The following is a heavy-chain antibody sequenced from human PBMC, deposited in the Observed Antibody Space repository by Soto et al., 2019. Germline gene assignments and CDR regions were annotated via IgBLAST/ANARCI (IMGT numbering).Heavy chain of an antibody. D-gene: IGHD2-21*02. CDR2: IFYTGST. CDR3: ARWTSCGGDCYWLDY. CDR1: GGSISSFD. V-gene: IGHV4-59*08. J-gene: IGHJ4*02. Sequence: SETLSLSCIFSGGSISSFDWGLIRQPPEKGLEWIGNIFYTGSTGYNPSLRSRVTISLDTSRNQFFLKVNSVAAADTAVYYCARWTSCGGDCYWLDYWGQGTLVTVS.